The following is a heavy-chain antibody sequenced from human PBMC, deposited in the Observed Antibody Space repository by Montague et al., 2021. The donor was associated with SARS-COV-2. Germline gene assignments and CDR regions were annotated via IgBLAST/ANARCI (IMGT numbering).Heavy chain of an antibody. V-gene: IGHV4-59*01. CDR3: ARGGGYCSGGSCCYWFDP. J-gene: IGHJ5*02. Sequence: SETLSLTCTVSGDSISSYYWNWIRQPPGKGLEWIGYIYNSGTTNYNPSVKSRVTISVDTSKNQFSLKLNSVTAADTAVYYCARGGGYCSGGSCCYWFDPWGQGTLVTVSS. D-gene: IGHD2-15*01. CDR2: IYNSGTT. CDR1: GDSISSYY.